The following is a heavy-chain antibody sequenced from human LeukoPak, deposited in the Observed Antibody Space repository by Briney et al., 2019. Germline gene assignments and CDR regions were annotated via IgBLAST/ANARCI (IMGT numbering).Heavy chain of an antibody. CDR3: AKGMAVAGSEYFQH. CDR1: GFTFSSYA. Sequence: GGSLRLSCAASGFTFSSYAMTWVRQAPGKGLQWVSGISADGGSRYYADSVKGRFTISRDNSKNTVSLQMNSLRVEDTAVYYCAKGMAVAGSEYFQHWGQGTLVTVSS. J-gene: IGHJ1*01. V-gene: IGHV3-23*01. CDR2: ISADGGSR. D-gene: IGHD6-19*01.